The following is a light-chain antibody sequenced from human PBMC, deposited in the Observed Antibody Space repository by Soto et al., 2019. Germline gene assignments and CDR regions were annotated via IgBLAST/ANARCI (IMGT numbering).Light chain of an antibody. J-gene: IGLJ3*02. V-gene: IGLV1-40*01. CDR1: SSNIGAGYD. Sequence: QSVLTQPPSVSGPPGQRVTISCTGSSSNIGAGYDVHWYQQLPGTAPKLLIYGNSNRPSGVPDRFSGSKSGTSASLAITGLQAEYEADYYCQSYDSSLSALFGGGTKVTVL. CDR3: QSYDSSLSAL. CDR2: GNS.